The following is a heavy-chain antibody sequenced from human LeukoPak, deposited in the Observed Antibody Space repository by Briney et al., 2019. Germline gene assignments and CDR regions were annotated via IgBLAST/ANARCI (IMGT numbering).Heavy chain of an antibody. V-gene: IGHV4-4*07. CDR2: FYASGTT. Sequence: PSETLSFTCTVSGASITSYYWTWIRQPAGKGLGWIGAFYASGTTQYNPSLSSRVTMSVDTSTNQFSLNLRSVTAADTAVYYCARERGTYDDLLLDYGWFDPWGQGILVTVSS. D-gene: IGHD3-3*01. J-gene: IGHJ5*02. CDR3: ARERGTYDDLLLDYGWFDP. CDR1: GASITSYY.